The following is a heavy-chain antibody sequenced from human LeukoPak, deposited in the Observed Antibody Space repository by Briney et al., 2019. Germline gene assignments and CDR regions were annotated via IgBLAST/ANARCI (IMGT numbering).Heavy chain of an antibody. D-gene: IGHD3-9*01. CDR2: INHSGST. J-gene: IGHJ5*02. CDR1: GGSFSGYY. CDR3: ARICYDILTREPGFDP. V-gene: IGHV4-34*01. Sequence: SETLSLTCAVYGGSFSGYYWSWLRQPPGKGLEWIGEINHSGSTNYNPSLKSRVTISVDTSKNQFSLKLSSVTAADTAVYYCARICYDILTREPGFDPWGQGTLVAVSS.